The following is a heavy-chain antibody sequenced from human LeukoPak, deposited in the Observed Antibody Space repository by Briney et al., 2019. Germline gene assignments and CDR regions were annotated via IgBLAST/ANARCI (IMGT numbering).Heavy chain of an antibody. CDR2: INHSGST. D-gene: IGHD3-16*01. CDR3: ATTAFWFDP. Sequence: LETLSLTCAVYGGSFSGYYWSWIRQPPGKGLEWIGEINHSGSTNYNPSLKSRVTISVDTSKNQFSLKLSSVTAADTAVYYCATTAFWFDPWGQGTLVTVSS. V-gene: IGHV4-34*01. CDR1: GGSFSGYY. J-gene: IGHJ5*02.